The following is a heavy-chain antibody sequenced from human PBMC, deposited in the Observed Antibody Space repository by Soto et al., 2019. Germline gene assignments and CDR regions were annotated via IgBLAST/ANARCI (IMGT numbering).Heavy chain of an antibody. CDR3: ASWADYYDSSGYAFDI. CDR2: IYPGDSDT. CDR1: GYSFTSYW. Sequence: GESLKISCKGSGYSFTSYWIGWVRQMPGKGLEWMGIIYPGDSDTRYSPSFQGQVTISADKSISTAYLQWSSLKASDTAMYYCASWADYYDSSGYAFDIWGQGTMVTVSS. V-gene: IGHV5-51*01. J-gene: IGHJ3*02. D-gene: IGHD3-22*01.